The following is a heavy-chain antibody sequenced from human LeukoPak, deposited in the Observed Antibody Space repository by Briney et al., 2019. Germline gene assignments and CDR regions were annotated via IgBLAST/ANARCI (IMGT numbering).Heavy chain of an antibody. CDR3: ARGADPMKNYDC. CDR1: GGSISSYY. Sequence: PSETLSLTCTVSGGSISSYYWSWIRQPPGKGLEWIGYIYYSGSTNYNPSLKSRVTISVDTSKNQFSLKLSSVTAADTAVYYCARGADPMKNYDCWGQGTLVTVSS. V-gene: IGHV4-59*12. CDR2: IYYSGST. J-gene: IGHJ4*02.